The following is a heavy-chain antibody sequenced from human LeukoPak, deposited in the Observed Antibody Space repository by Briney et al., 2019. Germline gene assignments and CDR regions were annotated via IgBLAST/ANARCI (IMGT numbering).Heavy chain of an antibody. J-gene: IGHJ4*02. CDR2: IVYDGSNK. V-gene: IGHV3-30*04. CDR3: ARDSLPALLRGPSFDY. Sequence: GGSLRLSCAASGFSFSSYAMHWVRQTPGKGLEWVAIIVYDGSNKYYTDSVKGRFTISRDNSKKKLNLQMNSLRTDDTAVYYCARDSLPALLRGPSFDYWGEGTLVTVSS. D-gene: IGHD2-2*01. CDR1: GFSFSSYA.